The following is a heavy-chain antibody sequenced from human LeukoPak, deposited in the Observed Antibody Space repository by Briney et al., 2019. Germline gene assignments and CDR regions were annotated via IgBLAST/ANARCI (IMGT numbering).Heavy chain of an antibody. V-gene: IGHV4-4*07. Sequence: SETLSLTCTVSGGSISSYYWSWIRQPAGKGLEWIGRIYTSGSTNYNPSLKSRVTMSVDTSKNQSSLKLSSVTAADTAVYYCARDVGGKWPPEYWYFDLWGRGTLVTVSS. CDR3: ARDVGGKWPPEYWYFDL. CDR2: IYTSGST. CDR1: GGSISSYY. D-gene: IGHD3-3*01. J-gene: IGHJ2*01.